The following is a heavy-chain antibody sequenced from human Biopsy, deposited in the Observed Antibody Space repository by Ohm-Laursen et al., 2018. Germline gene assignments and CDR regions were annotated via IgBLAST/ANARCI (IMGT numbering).Heavy chain of an antibody. CDR1: SYTFTDYN. J-gene: IGHJ4*02. CDR2: INPDTGGT. CDR3: AREKPFGASWGY. D-gene: IGHD6-13*01. Sequence: GASVKVSCKASSYTFTDYNIHWVRQAPGQGLEWLGWINPDTGGTKYAQKFQGRVAMTRDTSISTAYLDLSSLGSEDTAVYYCAREKPFGASWGYWGQGTLVTVSS. V-gene: IGHV1-2*02.